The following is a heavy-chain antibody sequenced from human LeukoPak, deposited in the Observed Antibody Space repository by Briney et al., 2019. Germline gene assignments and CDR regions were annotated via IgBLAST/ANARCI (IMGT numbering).Heavy chain of an antibody. CDR2: ISSSSTYI. V-gene: IGHV3-21*01. CDR1: GFTFSSYN. Sequence: GGSLRLSCAASGFTFSSYNMNWVRQAPGKGLEWVSSISSSSTYIYYADSVKGRFTISRDNAKHSLYLQMNSLRAEDTAVYYCARDQQWLNYFDYWGQGTLVTVSS. J-gene: IGHJ4*02. D-gene: IGHD6-19*01. CDR3: ARDQQWLNYFDY.